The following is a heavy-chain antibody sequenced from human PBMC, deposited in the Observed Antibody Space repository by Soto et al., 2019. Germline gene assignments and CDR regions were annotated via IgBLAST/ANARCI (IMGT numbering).Heavy chain of an antibody. D-gene: IGHD4-17*01. CDR3: ATSFGADYADYLSGEYYYMDV. CDR2: IYSGGST. CDR1: GFTVSSNY. V-gene: IGHV3-66*01. Sequence: EVQLVESGGGLVQPGGSLRLSCAASGFTVSSNYMSWVRQAQGKGLEWVSVIYSGGSTYYADSVKGRFTISRDNSKNTLYLQMNSLRAEDTAVYYCATSFGADYADYLSGEYYYMDVWGKGTTVTVSS. J-gene: IGHJ6*03.